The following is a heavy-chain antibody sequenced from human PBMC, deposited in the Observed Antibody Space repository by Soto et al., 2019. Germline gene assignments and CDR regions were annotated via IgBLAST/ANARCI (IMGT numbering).Heavy chain of an antibody. CDR3: ARRYCSSTSCYGFDY. Sequence: QVQLVQSGAEVKKPGASVKVSCKASGYTFTSYAMHWVRQAPGQRLEWMGWINAGNGNTKYSQKFQGRVTITRDTSASTAYMELSSLRSEDTAVYYCARRYCSSTSCYGFDYWGQGTLVTVSS. CDR1: GYTFTSYA. D-gene: IGHD2-2*01. J-gene: IGHJ4*02. V-gene: IGHV1-3*01. CDR2: INAGNGNT.